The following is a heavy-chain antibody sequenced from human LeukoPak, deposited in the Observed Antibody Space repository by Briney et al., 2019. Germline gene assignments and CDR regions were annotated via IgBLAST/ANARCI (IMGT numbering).Heavy chain of an antibody. D-gene: IGHD2/OR15-2a*01. Sequence: GGSLRLSCAASGFTFSDYYMSWIRQAPGKGLEWVSSISGSDGSTYYADSVKGRFTISRDNSKNTLYLQMNSLRAEDTAVYYCARAGNTRFDYWGQGTLVTVSS. CDR1: GFTFSDYY. J-gene: IGHJ4*02. V-gene: IGHV3-23*01. CDR3: ARAGNTRFDY. CDR2: ISGSDGST.